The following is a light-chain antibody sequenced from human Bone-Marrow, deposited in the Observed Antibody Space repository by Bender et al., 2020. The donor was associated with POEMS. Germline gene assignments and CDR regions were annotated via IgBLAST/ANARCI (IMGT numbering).Light chain of an antibody. J-gene: IGLJ1*01. CDR2: DVS. V-gene: IGLV2-14*03. Sequence: QSALTQPASVSGSPGQSITISCTGRTSDIGAFNYVSWYQQYPGKAPKLMIYDVSNRPSGVSDRFSGSKSGNTASLTVSGLQTEDEADYYCSSYAGNNNYVFGTGTKVTVL. CDR3: SSYAGNNNYV. CDR1: TSDIGAFNY.